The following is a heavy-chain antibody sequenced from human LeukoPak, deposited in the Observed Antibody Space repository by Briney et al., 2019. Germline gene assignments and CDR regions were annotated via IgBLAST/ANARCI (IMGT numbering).Heavy chain of an antibody. Sequence: ASVKLSCKASGYTFTSYGISLVRQAPGQGLGLMGWINPNSGGTNYAQKVQGRGTMTRDTSISTVYMELSSLRSDDTAVYSCARGGDIAARPFDYWGQGTLVTVSS. CDR1: GYTFTSYG. V-gene: IGHV1-2*02. CDR2: INPNSGGT. CDR3: ARGGDIAARPFDY. J-gene: IGHJ4*02. D-gene: IGHD6-6*01.